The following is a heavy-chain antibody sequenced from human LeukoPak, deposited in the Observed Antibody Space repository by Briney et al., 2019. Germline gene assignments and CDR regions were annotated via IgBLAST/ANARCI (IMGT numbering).Heavy chain of an antibody. CDR2: IIPIFGTA. V-gene: IGHV1-69*13. D-gene: IGHD3-3*01. Sequence: SVKVSCKASGGTFSSYAISWVRQAPGQGLEWMGGIIPIFGTANYAQKFQGRVAITADESTSTAYMELSSLRSEDTAVYYCARSTIFGVVITPPYFDYWGQGTLVTVSS. J-gene: IGHJ4*02. CDR1: GGTFSSYA. CDR3: ARSTIFGVVITPPYFDY.